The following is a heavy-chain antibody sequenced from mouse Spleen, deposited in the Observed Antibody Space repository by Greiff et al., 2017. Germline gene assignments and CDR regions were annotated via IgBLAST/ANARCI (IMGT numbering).Heavy chain of an antibody. Sequence: VQLQQSGAELVRPGTSVKVSCKASGYAFTNYLIEWVKQRPGQGLEWIGVINPGSGGTNYNEKFKGKATLTADKSSSTAYMQLSSLTSEDSAVYFCARRATVVAPDVWGAGTTVTVSS. CDR2: INPGSGGT. D-gene: IGHD1-1*01. CDR1: GYAFTNYL. V-gene: IGHV1-54*01. J-gene: IGHJ1*01. CDR3: ARRATVVAPDV.